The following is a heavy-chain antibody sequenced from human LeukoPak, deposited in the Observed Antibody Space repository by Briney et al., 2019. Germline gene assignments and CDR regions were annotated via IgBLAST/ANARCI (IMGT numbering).Heavy chain of an antibody. CDR3: ARDYGDYGRDYYYYYGMDV. V-gene: IGHV4-61*01. CDR1: GGSVSSGSYY. Sequence: SETLSLTCTVSGGSVSSGSYYWSWIRQPPGKGLEWIGYIYYSGSTNYNPSLKSRVTISVDTSKNQFSLKLSSVTAADTAVYYCARDYGDYGRDYYYYYGMDVWGKGTTVTVSS. J-gene: IGHJ6*04. CDR2: IYYSGST. D-gene: IGHD4-17*01.